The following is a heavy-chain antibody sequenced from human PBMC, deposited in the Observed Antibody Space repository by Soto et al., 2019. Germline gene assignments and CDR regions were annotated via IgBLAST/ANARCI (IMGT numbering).Heavy chain of an antibody. CDR3: VKDESINWYSGHFRH. Sequence: GGYLRLSCAASGFTFDDYAMHWVRQVPGKGLEWVSGINWNSGSIGYGDSVKGRFAISRDNAKNSLHLQMNSLSAEDTAFYYCVKDESINWYSGHFRHWGQGTLVTVSS. V-gene: IGHV3-9*01. J-gene: IGHJ1*01. CDR1: GFTFDDYA. CDR2: INWNSGSI. D-gene: IGHD6-13*01.